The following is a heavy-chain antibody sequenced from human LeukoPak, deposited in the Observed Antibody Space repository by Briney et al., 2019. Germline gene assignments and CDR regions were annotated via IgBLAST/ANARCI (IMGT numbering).Heavy chain of an antibody. D-gene: IGHD2-8*01. CDR1: GYTFSSYD. CDR2: INPNSGGT. CDR3: ASIPGYCTNGVCPREDWFDP. J-gene: IGHJ5*02. Sequence: ASVKVSCKASGYTFSSYDINWVRQAPGQGLEWMGWINPNSGGTNYAQKFQGRVTMTRDTSISTAYMELSRLRSDDTAVYYCASIPGYCTNGVCPREDWFDPWGQGTLVTVSS. V-gene: IGHV1-2*02.